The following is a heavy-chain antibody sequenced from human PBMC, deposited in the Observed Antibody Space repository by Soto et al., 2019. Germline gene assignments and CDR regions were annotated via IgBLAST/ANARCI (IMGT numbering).Heavy chain of an antibody. CDR1: GGSISSGGYY. J-gene: IGHJ4*02. CDR3: ARQERDGSGYYDYIWGGYRPYYFDY. Sequence: SETLSLTCTVSGGSISSGGYYWSWIRQHPGKGLEWIGYIYYSGSTYYNPSLKSRVTISVDTSKNQFSLKLSSVTAADTAVYYCARQERDGSGYYDYIWGGYRPYYFDYWGQGTLVTVSS. D-gene: IGHD3-16*02. CDR2: IYYSGST. V-gene: IGHV4-31*03.